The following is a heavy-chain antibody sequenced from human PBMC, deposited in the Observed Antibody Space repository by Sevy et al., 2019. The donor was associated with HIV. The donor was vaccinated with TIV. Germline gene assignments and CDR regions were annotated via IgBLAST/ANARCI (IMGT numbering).Heavy chain of an antibody. CDR2: INPNSGGT. D-gene: IGHD5-12*01. CDR3: ARGRGYSGYDAGGDAFDI. CDR1: GYTFTGYY. J-gene: IGHJ3*02. V-gene: IGHV1-2*06. Sequence: ASVKVSCKASGYTFTGYYMHWVRQAPGQGLEWMGRINPNSGGTNYAQKFQGRVTMTRDTSISTAYMELSRLRSDDTAVYYCARGRGYSGYDAGGDAFDIWGQGTMVTVSS.